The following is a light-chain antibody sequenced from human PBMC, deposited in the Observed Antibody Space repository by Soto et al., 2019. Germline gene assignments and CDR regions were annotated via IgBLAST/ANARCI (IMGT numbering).Light chain of an antibody. CDR1: SNDVGGYNY. CDR3: CSYAGSYTGV. CDR2: DVN. V-gene: IGLV2-11*01. J-gene: IGLJ3*02. Sequence: QSALTQPRSVSGSPGQSVTISCTGTSNDVGGYNYVSWYQQHPGKAPKLMIYDVNKRPSGVPDRFSGSKSGNTASLTISGLQADDEADYYCCSYAGSYTGVFGGGTKVTVL.